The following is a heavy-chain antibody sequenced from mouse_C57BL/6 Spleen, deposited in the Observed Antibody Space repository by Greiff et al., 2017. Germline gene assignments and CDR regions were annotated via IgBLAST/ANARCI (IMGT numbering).Heavy chain of an antibody. D-gene: IGHD3-2*02. CDR2: ISSGSSTI. CDR3: AGWSLGF. J-gene: IGHJ2*01. V-gene: IGHV5-17*01. CDR1: GFTFSDYG. Sequence: EVQLVESGGGLVKPGGSLKLSCAASGFTFSDYGMHWVRQAPEKGLEWVAYISSGSSTIYYAETVKGRFTISRDNAKNTLFLQMTSLRSEEPAMYYGAGWSLGFRGQGTTPPVTS.